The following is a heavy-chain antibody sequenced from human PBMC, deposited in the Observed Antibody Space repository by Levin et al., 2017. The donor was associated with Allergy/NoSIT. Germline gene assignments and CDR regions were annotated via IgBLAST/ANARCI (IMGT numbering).Heavy chain of an antibody. V-gene: IGHV1-69*13. CDR1: GGTFSSYA. CDR2: IIPIFGTA. J-gene: IGHJ4*02. D-gene: IGHD2-15*01. Sequence: SVKVSCKASGGTFSSYAISWVRQAPGQGLEWMGGIIPIFGTANYAQKFQGRVTITADESTSTAYMELSSLRSEDTAVYYCALSPYCSGGSCYSAPLHFDYWGQGTLVTVSS. CDR3: ALSPYCSGGSCYSAPLHFDY.